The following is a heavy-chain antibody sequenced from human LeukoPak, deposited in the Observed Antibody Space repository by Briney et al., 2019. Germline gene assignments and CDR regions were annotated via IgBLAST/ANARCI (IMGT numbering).Heavy chain of an antibody. J-gene: IGHJ6*03. CDR2: IYYSGST. V-gene: IGHV4-39*07. D-gene: IGHD3-3*02. CDR1: GGSISSSSYY. CDR3: ARAFYPGYYSYMAV. Sequence: SETLSLTCTVSGGSISSSSYYWGWIRQPSGKGLEWIGSIYYSGSTYYNPSLKSRVTISVDTSKNQFSLKLSSVTAADTAVYYCARAFYPGYYSYMAVWGKGTTVTVSS.